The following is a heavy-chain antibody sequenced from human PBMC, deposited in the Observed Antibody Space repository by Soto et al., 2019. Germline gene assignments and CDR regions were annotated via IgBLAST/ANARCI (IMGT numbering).Heavy chain of an antibody. Sequence: SETLSLTFTVSGGSISSSGYYWCWIRQDPGKGLEWIGYIYHSGSTYYNPSLDSRVTISVDTSMNQFSLKLSSVTAADTAVYSCAREYCTSTRCYPFFGYWGQGSLVTVSS. J-gene: IGHJ4*02. CDR2: IYHSGST. CDR3: AREYCTSTRCYPFFGY. CDR1: GGSISSSGYY. D-gene: IGHD2-2*01. V-gene: IGHV4-31*03.